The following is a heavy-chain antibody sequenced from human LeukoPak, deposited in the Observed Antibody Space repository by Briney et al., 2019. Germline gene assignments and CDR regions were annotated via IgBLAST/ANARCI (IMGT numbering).Heavy chain of an antibody. Sequence: GGSLRLSCAASGFTFSTYWMTWVRQAPGKGLEWVAVISYDGSNKYYADSVKGRFTISRDNSKNTLYLQMNSLRAEDTAVYYCARADSSSSFYFQHWGQGTLVTVSS. D-gene: IGHD6-6*01. CDR3: ARADSSSSFYFQH. CDR1: GFTFSTYW. J-gene: IGHJ1*01. CDR2: ISYDGSNK. V-gene: IGHV3-30*01.